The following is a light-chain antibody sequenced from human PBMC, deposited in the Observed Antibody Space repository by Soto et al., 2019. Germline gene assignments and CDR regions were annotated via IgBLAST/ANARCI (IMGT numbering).Light chain of an antibody. J-gene: IGKJ4*01. Sequence: EIVLTQSPGTLSLSPGERATLSCRASQSVSSSYLAWYQQKPGQAPRLLIYGASGRATGIPDRFSGSGSGTEFTLTISSLQSEDFAVYYCQQYDNWPPLTFGGGTKVEIK. CDR2: GAS. CDR1: QSVSSSY. V-gene: IGKV3-20*01. CDR3: QQYDNWPPLT.